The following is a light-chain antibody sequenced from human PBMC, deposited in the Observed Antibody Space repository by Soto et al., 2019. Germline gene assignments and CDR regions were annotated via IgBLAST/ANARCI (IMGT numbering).Light chain of an antibody. V-gene: IGLV1-51*02. Sequence: QSVLTQPPSVSAAPGQKVTISCSGSSSNIGNNYVSWYQQFPGTAPKLLIYENNKRPSGIPDRFSGSKSGTSATLGITGLQTGDEADYYCGTWDSSLSPGEVFGGGTKLTVL. CDR3: GTWDSSLSPGEV. CDR2: ENN. CDR1: SSNIGNNY. J-gene: IGLJ3*02.